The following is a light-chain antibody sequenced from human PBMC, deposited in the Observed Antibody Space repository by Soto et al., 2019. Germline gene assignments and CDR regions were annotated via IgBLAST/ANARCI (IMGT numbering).Light chain of an antibody. CDR1: SSDVGGYNS. J-gene: IGLJ2*01. CDR2: EVS. Sequence: QSALTQPPSASGSPGQSVTISCTGNSSDVGGYNSVSWYQHHPGKAPKLMIYEVSKRPSGVPDRFSGSKSGNTASLTVSGLQAEDEADYYCSSYAGSNNIVFGGGTKLTVL. V-gene: IGLV2-8*01. CDR3: SSYAGSNNIV.